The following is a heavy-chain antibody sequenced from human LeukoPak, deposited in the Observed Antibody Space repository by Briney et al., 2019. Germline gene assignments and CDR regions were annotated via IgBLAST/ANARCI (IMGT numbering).Heavy chain of an antibody. V-gene: IGHV3-23*01. D-gene: IGHD6-6*01. CDR3: AKAPRIAARNSYFDY. CDR2: ISGSGGST. CDR1: GFTFSSYE. Sequence: GGSLRLSCAASGFTFSSYEMNWVRQAPGKGLEWVSAISGSGGSTYYADSVKGRFTISRDNSKNTLYLQMNSLRAEDTAVYYCAKAPRIAARNSYFDYWGQGTLVTVSS. J-gene: IGHJ4*02.